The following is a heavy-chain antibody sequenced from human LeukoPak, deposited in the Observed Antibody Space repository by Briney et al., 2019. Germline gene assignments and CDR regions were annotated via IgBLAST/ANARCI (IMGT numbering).Heavy chain of an antibody. Sequence: GESLKISCKGSGYSFTSYWIGWVRQMPGKGLEWMGIIYPGDSDTRYSPSFQGQVTTSADKSISTAYLQWSSQKASDTAMYYCARLLVVPAADHPDYWGQGTLVTVSS. V-gene: IGHV5-51*01. CDR3: ARLLVVPAADHPDY. D-gene: IGHD2-2*01. CDR2: IYPGDSDT. J-gene: IGHJ4*02. CDR1: GYSFTSYW.